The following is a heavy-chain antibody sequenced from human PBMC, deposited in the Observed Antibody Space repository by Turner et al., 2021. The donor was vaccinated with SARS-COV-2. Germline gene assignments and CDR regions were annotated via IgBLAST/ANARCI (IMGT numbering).Heavy chain of an antibody. J-gene: IGHJ6*02. CDR3: AKESGSYYYYYYGMDV. D-gene: IGHD1-26*01. V-gene: IGHV3-30*18. CDR1: GFTFSSYG. CDR2: ISIDGSDK. Sequence: QVQLVESGGGVVQPGRSLRLSCAASGFTFSSYGMHWVRQAPGKGLEWVAVISIDGSDKYYADSVKGRVTISRDNSKNTLYLQMNSLRAEDTAVYYCAKESGSYYYYYYGMDVWGQGTTVTVSS.